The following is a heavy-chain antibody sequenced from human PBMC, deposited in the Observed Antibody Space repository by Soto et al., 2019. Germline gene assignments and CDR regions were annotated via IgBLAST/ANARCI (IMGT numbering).Heavy chain of an antibody. D-gene: IGHD3-3*01. CDR2: MHPNSGNT. J-gene: IGHJ5*02. Sequence: QVQLVQSGAEVKKPGASVKVSCKASGYTFNSYDINWVRQATGQGLEWMGWMHPNSGNTGYAQKFQGRVTMTRNTSISTAYMELSSLRSEDTAVYYCARMGGEAIFGPNNWFVPWGQGTLVTVSS. CDR1: GYTFNSYD. CDR3: ARMGGEAIFGPNNWFVP. V-gene: IGHV1-8*01.